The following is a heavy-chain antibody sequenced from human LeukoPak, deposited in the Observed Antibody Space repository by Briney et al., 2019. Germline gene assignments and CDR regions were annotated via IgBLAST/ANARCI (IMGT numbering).Heavy chain of an antibody. V-gene: IGHV3-33*01. J-gene: IGHJ4*02. CDR2: IWDDGSNK. CDR3: ARAGLGAVGDY. D-gene: IGHD6-13*01. Sequence: PGRSRDLSGAASGFPFSSYGMHGARRAPGKGLEGLALIWDDGSNKYYGDSVKGRFTISRDNSKNPLYLQANSLKAEDTAVYYCARAGLGAVGDYWGQGTLVTVSS. CDR1: GFPFSSYG.